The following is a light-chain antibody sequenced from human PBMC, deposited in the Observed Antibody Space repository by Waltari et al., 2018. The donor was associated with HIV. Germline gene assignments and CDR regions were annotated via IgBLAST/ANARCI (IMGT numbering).Light chain of an antibody. CDR3: QQYGTSPQT. Sequence: EIVLTQSPDTLSLFPGERATLSCSASQSVSSSFLAWYQQKPGQAPRLLIFGANTRATGIADRFRGSGSGTDFTLIINSLEPEDFAVYHCQQYGTSPQTFGQGTKVEIK. CDR1: QSVSSSF. V-gene: IGKV3-20*01. CDR2: GAN. J-gene: IGKJ1*01.